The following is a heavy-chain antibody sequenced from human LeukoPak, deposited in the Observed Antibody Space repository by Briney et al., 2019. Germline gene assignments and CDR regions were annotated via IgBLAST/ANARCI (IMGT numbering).Heavy chain of an antibody. CDR1: GGTFISYA. CDR2: IIPIFGTA. V-gene: IGHV1-69*13. Sequence: SVKVSCKAPGGTFISYAISWVRQAPGQGLEWMGGIIPIFGTANYAQKFQGRVTITADESTSTAYMELSSLRSEDTAVYYCATLTIFGVVTPSYGMDVWGQGTTVTVSS. CDR3: ATLTIFGVVTPSYGMDV. D-gene: IGHD3-3*01. J-gene: IGHJ6*02.